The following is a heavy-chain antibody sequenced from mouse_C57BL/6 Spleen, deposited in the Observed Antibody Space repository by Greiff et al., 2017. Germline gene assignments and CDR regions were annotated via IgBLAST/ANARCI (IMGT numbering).Heavy chain of an antibody. CDR2: ISSGGSYT. V-gene: IGHV5-6*01. CDR1: GFTFSSYG. J-gene: IGHJ2*01. CDR3: ARNDCNFPHFDY. Sequence: EVQGVESGGDLVKPGGSLKLSCAASGFTFSSYGMSWVRQTPDKRLEWVATISSGGSYTYYPDSVKGRFTISIDNAKNTLYLQMSSLKSEDTAMYYCARNDCNFPHFDYWGQGTTLTVSS. D-gene: IGHD2-1*01.